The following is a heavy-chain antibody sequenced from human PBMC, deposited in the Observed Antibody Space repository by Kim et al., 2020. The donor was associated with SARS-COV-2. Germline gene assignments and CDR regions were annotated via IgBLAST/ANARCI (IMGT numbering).Heavy chain of an antibody. CDR3: ARGSVGRGYCSGGSCYRYYYYGMDG. D-gene: IGHD2-15*01. CDR1: GGSFSGYY. V-gene: IGHV4-34*01. Sequence: SETLSLTCAVYGGSFSGYYWSWIRQPPGKGLEWIGEINHSGSTNYNPSLKSRVTISVDTSKNQFSLKLSSVTAADTAVYYCARGSVGRGYCSGGSCYRYYYYGMDGWGQGTTVTVSS. J-gene: IGHJ6*02. CDR2: INHSGST.